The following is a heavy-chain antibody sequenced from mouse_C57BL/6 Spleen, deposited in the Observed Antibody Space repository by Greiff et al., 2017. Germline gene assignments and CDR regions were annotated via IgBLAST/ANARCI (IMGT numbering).Heavy chain of an antibody. D-gene: IGHD1-1*02. J-gene: IGHJ4*01. CDR1: GYTFTSYW. Sequence: QVQLQQSGAELVMPWASVKLSCKASGYTFTSYWMHWVKQRPGQGLEWIGEIDPSDSYTNYNQKFKGKSTLTVDKSSSTAYMQLSSLTSEDSAVYYCARVDYGPTTYAMDYWGQGTSVTVSS. CDR2: IDPSDSYT. V-gene: IGHV1-69*01. CDR3: ARVDYGPTTYAMDY.